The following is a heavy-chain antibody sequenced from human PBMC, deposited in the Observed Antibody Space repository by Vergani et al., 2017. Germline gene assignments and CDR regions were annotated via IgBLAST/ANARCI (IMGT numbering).Heavy chain of an antibody. CDR3: ARVSKGRGWFDP. CDR1: GFTFSSYS. CDR2: ISSSSSYI. V-gene: IGHV3-21*01. Sequence: EVQLLESGGGLVQPGGSLRLSCAASGFTFSSYSMNWVRQAPGKGLEWVSSISSSSSYIYYADSVKGRFTISRDNAKNSLYLQMNSLRAEDTAVYYCARVSKGRGWFDPWGQGTLVTVSS. J-gene: IGHJ5*02. D-gene: IGHD3-16*01.